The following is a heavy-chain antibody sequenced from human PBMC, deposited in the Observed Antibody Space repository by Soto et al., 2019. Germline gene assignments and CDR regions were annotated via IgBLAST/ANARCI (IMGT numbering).Heavy chain of an antibody. V-gene: IGHV3-23*01. D-gene: IGHD3-22*01. CDR3: AKAPTYDYYDSSGFMDV. J-gene: IGHJ6*02. CDR1: GFTFSSYA. Sequence: GGSLRLSCAASGFTFSSYAMSWVRQAPGKGLEWVSAISGSGGSTYYADSVKGRFTISRDNSKNLLYLQMNSLRAEDTAVYYCAKAPTYDYYDSSGFMDVWGQGTTVTVSS. CDR2: ISGSGGST.